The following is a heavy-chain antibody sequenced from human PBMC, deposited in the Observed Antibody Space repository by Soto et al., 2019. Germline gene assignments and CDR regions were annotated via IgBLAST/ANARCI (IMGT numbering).Heavy chain of an antibody. D-gene: IGHD6-19*01. J-gene: IGHJ4*02. CDR1: GFPFSDYA. Sequence: ESGGGVVQPGRSLRLSCAASGFPFSDYAMHWVRQAPGKGLEWVAVVSHDGRNTHYADCVKGRFTISRDSSKNTVSLEMTSLRAEDTAVYYCAKGGRQWLVTSDFNYWGQGALVTVPS. CDR2: VSHDGRNT. CDR3: AKGGRQWLVTSDFNY. V-gene: IGHV3-30*18.